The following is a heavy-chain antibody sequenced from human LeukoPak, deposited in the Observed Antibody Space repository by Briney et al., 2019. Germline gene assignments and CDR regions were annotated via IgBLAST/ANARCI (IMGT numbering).Heavy chain of an antibody. Sequence: SETLSLTCAVYGGSFSNYYWNWIRQTPGKGLEWIGEIYHSGSTDYNPSLKSRVTISIDTSKNHFSLKLSSVTAADTAVYYCARGGAVNAFDIWGQGTRVTVSS. V-gene: IGHV4-34*01. CDR3: ARGGAVNAFDI. CDR1: GGSFSNYY. J-gene: IGHJ3*02. D-gene: IGHD6-19*01. CDR2: IYHSGST.